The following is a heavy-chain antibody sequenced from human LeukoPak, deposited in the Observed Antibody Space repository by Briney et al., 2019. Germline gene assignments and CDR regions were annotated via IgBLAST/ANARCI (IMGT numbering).Heavy chain of an antibody. V-gene: IGHV1-69*01. CDR3: ARDYIVLMVYAAGEGFVPFDP. D-gene: IGHD2-8*01. Sequence: SVKVSCKASGGTFSSYAISWVRQAPGQGLEWMGGIIPIFGTANYAQKFQGRVTITADESTSTAYMELSSLRSDDTAVYYCARDYIVLMVYAAGEGFVPFDPWGQGTPVTVSS. CDR1: GGTFSSYA. CDR2: IIPIFGTA. J-gene: IGHJ5*02.